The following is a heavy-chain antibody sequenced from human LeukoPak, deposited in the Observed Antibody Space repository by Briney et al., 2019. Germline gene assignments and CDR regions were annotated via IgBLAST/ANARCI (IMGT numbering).Heavy chain of an antibody. CDR1: GFAFSSYW. CDR2: INSDGSST. J-gene: IGHJ4*02. D-gene: IGHD2-2*01. CDR3: ARETDCSSTSCYAGSDY. Sequence: GGSLRLSCAASGFAFSSYWMHWVRQAPGKGLVWVSRINSDGSSTSYADSVKGRFTISRDNAKNTLYLQMNSLRAEDTAVYYCARETDCSSTSCYAGSDYWGQGTLVTVSS. V-gene: IGHV3-74*01.